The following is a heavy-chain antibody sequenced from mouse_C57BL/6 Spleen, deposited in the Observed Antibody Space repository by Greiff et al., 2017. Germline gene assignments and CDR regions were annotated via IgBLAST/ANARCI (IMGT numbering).Heavy chain of an antibody. V-gene: IGHV1-61*01. CDR1: GYTFTGYW. CDR3: ARTVRNYAMDY. J-gene: IGHJ4*01. D-gene: IGHD1-1*01. CDR2: IYPSDSET. Sequence: QVQLQQSGAELMKPGASVKLSCKATGYTFTGYWIEWVKQRPGHGLEWIGNIYPSDSETHYNQKFKDKATLTVDKSSSTAYMQLSSLTSEDSAVYYCARTVRNYAMDYWGQGTSVTVSS.